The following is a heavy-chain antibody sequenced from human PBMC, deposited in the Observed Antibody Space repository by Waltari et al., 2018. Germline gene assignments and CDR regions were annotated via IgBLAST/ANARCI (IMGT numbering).Heavy chain of an antibody. CDR1: GGSFSRYY. CDR3: ARRAYYDFWSGYTQKAFDI. Sequence: QVQLQQWGAGLLKPSGTLSPTFAGYGGSFSRYYWRWIRLPPGKGLEWIGEIHHSGSTNYTPSLKSRVTISVDTSKNQFSLKLSSVTAADTAVYYCARRAYYDFWSGYTQKAFDIWGQGTMVTVSS. CDR2: IHHSGST. J-gene: IGHJ3*02. V-gene: IGHV4-34*01. D-gene: IGHD3-3*01.